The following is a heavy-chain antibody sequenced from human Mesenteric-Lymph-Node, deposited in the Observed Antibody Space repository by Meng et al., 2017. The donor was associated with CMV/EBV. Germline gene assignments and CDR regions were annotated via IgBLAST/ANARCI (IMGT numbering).Heavy chain of an antibody. D-gene: IGHD5-18*01. J-gene: IGHJ6*02. CDR3: ARAKIYSYGYYYYGMDV. V-gene: IGHV3-11*04. CDR1: GFTFRDSY. Sequence: GESLKISCAASGFTFRDSYMSWIRQAPGKGLEWVSYISSSSSTIYYADSVKGRFTISRDNAKNSLYLQMNSLRAEDTAVYYCARAKIYSYGYYYYGMDVWGQGTTVTVSS. CDR2: ISSSSSTI.